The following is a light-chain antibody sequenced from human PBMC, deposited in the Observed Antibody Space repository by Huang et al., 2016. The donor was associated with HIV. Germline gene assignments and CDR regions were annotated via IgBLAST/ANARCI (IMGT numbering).Light chain of an antibody. CDR2: WAS. J-gene: IGKJ4*01. V-gene: IGKV4-1*01. CDR3: QQYFSTSLT. CDR1: QSVLYSSNNKNY. Sequence: DIVMTQSPDSLAVSLGERAAIHCKSSQSVLYSSNNKNYLAWYQQKPGHAPTLLIYWASTREPGVPDRFNGSGSGTDFTLTISRLQTEDVAVYYCQQYFSTSLTFGGGTKVEIK.